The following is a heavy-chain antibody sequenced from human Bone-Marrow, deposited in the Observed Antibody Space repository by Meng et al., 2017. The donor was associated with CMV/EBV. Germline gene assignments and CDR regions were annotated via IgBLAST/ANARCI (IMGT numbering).Heavy chain of an antibody. D-gene: IGHD6-19*01. CDR2: IYYSGST. CDR3: ARVSWQWLGWGSV. V-gene: IGHV4-59*01. J-gene: IGHJ6*02. CDR1: GGSISSYY. Sequence: SETLSLTCTVSGGSISSYYWSWIRQPPGKGLEWIGYIYYSGSTNYNPSLKSRVTISVDTSKNQFSLKLSSVTAADTAVYYCARVSWQWLGWGSVWGQGTTVTVSS.